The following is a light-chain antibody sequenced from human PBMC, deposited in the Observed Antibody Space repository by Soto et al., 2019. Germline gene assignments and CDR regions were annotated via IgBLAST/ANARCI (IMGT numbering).Light chain of an antibody. J-gene: IGKJ2*01. Sequence: EIVMTQSPATLSVSPGERATLSCRASQSVSSNLAWYQQKPGQAPRLLIYGASTRATGIPARFSGSGSGTEFTLTISRLEPADFAVYYCQQYDNSLYTFGQGTKLEIK. CDR1: QSVSSN. CDR3: QQYDNSLYT. CDR2: GAS. V-gene: IGKV3-15*01.